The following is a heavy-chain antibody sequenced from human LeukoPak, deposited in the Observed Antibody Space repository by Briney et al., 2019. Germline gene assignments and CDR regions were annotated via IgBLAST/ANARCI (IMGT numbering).Heavy chain of an antibody. CDR3: VRLGFSMVRGLIAYYGMDV. J-gene: IGHJ6*02. V-gene: IGHV3-72*01. CDR2: IRYKAKSNST. Sequence: GGSLRLPCTGCVCPWGVHYMQGVPDSPEKSLKCFGRIRYKAKSNSTEYAEYAKGRFTISRDDSKNSLYLQMHSLKTEDTAVYYCVRLGFSMVRGLIAYYGMDVWGQGTTVTVSS. CDR1: VCPWGVHY. D-gene: IGHD3-10*01.